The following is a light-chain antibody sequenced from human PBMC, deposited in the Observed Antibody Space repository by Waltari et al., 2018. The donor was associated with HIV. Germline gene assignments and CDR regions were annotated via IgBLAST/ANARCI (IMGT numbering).Light chain of an antibody. J-gene: IGLJ3*02. CDR1: SRDIATY. CDR2: DAN. V-gene: IGLV2-14*01. CDR3: ASYTRTSTVV. Sequence: QSALTQPASVSGSLGQSITISCIGTSRDIATYASWYQHHPDNAPRLVIYDANTRPSGIPLRFSGSKSGNTASLTISGLQAEDEADYYCASYTRTSTVVFGGGTKVTVL.